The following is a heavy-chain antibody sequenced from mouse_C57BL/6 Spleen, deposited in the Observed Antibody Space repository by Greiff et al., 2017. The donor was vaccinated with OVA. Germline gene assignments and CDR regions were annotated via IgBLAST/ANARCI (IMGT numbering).Heavy chain of an antibody. Sequence: QVQLQQSGAELVRPGASVTLSCKASGYTFTDYEMHWVKQTPVHGLEWIGAIDPETGGTAYNQKFKGKAILTADKSSSTAYMELRSLTSEDSAVYYCTRYYDYDEWYFDVWGTGTTVTVSS. CDR1: GYTFTDYE. CDR3: TRYYDYDEWYFDV. D-gene: IGHD2-4*01. CDR2: IDPETGGT. V-gene: IGHV1-15*01. J-gene: IGHJ1*03.